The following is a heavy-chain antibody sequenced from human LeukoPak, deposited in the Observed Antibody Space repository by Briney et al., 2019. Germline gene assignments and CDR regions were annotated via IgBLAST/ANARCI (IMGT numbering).Heavy chain of an antibody. D-gene: IGHD6-13*01. V-gene: IGHV3-66*01. CDR3: ARDGPYSSSPYGMDV. CDR1: GFTVSSNY. Sequence: GGSLILSCAASGFTVSSNYMSWVRQAPGKGLEWVSVIYSGGSTYYADSVKGRFTISRDNSKNTLYLQMNSLRAEDTAVYYCARDGPYSSSPYGMDVWGQGTTVTVSS. CDR2: IYSGGST. J-gene: IGHJ6*02.